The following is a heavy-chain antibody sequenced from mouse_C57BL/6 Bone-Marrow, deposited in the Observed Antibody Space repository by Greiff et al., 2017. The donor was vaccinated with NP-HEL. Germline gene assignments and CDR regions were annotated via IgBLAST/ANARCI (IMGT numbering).Heavy chain of an antibody. D-gene: IGHD2-13*01. V-gene: IGHV1-82*01. CDR1: GYAFSSSW. CDR3: GRGLLY. Sequence: VQLQQSGPELVKPGASVKLSCKASGYAFSSSWMNWVKQRPGKGLEWIGRIYPGDGDTNYNGKFKGKATLTADKSSSTAYMQLSSLTSADSAVYFCGRGLLYWGQGTTLTVSS. CDR2: IYPGDGDT. J-gene: IGHJ2*01.